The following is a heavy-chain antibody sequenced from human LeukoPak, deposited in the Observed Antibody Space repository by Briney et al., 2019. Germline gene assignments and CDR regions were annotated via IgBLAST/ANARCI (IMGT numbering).Heavy chain of an antibody. Sequence: SQTLSLTCTVSGGSMTGYYWNWIRQPPGKGLEWIGYVHSNGRTTSSPSLRSRLTMSVDTSKNEFSLRINSMIAADTAVYYCARWGGEPHLPFDYWGQGILVSASS. CDR3: ARWGGEPHLPFDY. D-gene: IGHD3-16*01. J-gene: IGHJ4*02. CDR2: VHSNGRT. V-gene: IGHV4-59*01. CDR1: GGSMTGYY.